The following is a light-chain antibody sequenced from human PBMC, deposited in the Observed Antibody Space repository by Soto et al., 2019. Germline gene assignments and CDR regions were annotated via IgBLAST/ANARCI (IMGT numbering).Light chain of an antibody. Sequence: QSALTQPASVSGSPGQSITISCTGTSSDVGAYNYVSWYQQHPVKAPKLIIYEVNNRPSGVSNRFSGSKSGNTASLTISGLQAEDEAYYYCSSHTRSSTYVFGTGTKLTVL. CDR2: EVN. J-gene: IGLJ1*01. V-gene: IGLV2-14*01. CDR3: SSHTRSSTYV. CDR1: SSDVGAYNY.